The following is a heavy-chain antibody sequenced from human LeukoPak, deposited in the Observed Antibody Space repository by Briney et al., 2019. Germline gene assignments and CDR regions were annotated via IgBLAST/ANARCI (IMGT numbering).Heavy chain of an antibody. CDR1: EFTFGGYA. CDR2: IGGRGLST. D-gene: IGHD2-15*01. V-gene: IGHV3-23*01. Sequence: GGSLRLSCAASEFTFGGYAMSWVRQAPGQGLEWVSSIGGRGLSTYYADSVKGRFTISRDNSRNTMFLQMSSLRVEDTAIYFCAKAVHGYSSDHWYFDLWGRGTLVTVSS. J-gene: IGHJ2*01. CDR3: AKAVHGYSSDHWYFDL.